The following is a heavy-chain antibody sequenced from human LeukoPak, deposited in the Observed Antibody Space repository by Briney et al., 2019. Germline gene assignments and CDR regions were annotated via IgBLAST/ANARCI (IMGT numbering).Heavy chain of an antibody. D-gene: IGHD6-19*01. V-gene: IGHV3-66*01. CDR2: IYSSGST. CDR3: ARRDSSAYFSDY. Sequence: PGGSLRLSCAASGFTFSSNYMSWVRQAPGQGLEWVSVIYSSGSTYYADSVKGRFTISRDNCKYMLYPQMGSLRAEDLAVYYCARRDSSAYFSDYWGQGTLVTVSS. J-gene: IGHJ4*02. CDR1: GFTFSSNY.